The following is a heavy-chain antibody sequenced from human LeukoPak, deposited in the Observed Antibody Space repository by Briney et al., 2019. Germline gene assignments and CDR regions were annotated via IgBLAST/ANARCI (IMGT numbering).Heavy chain of an antibody. J-gene: IGHJ4*02. D-gene: IGHD6-13*01. CDR1: GFTFSSYW. V-gene: IGHV3-74*01. Sequence: GGSLRLSCAASGFTFSSYWMHWVRQAPGKGLVGVSGTNNDGRSTRYADSVKGRFTISRDNAKNTLYLQMNSLRAEDTAVYYCARGGPYSSSSWDYWGQGTLVTVSS. CDR2: TNNDGRST. CDR3: ARGGPYSSSSWDY.